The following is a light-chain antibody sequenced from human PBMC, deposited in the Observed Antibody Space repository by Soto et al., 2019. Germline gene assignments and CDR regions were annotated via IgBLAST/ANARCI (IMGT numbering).Light chain of an antibody. J-gene: IGKJ4*01. Sequence: DIVMTQSSVSLPVTPGEPASISCRSSQSLLHSNGYNYLDWYLQKPGQSPHLLIYFGSKRASVVPERFSGSGSGPDFTLKISRWEAEDVGVFYFLKGLLSPPTFVAGTRVEIK. CDR2: FGS. CDR1: QSLLHSNGYNY. CDR3: LKGLLSPPT. V-gene: IGKV2-28*01.